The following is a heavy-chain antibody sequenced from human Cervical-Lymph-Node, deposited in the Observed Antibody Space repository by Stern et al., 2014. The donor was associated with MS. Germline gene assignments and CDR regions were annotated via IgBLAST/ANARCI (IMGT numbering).Heavy chain of an antibody. D-gene: IGHD6-6*01. CDR1: GFPVGASY. CDR2: IHTVGNK. V-gene: IGHV3-66*01. Sequence: VQLEESGGELVKPGGSLRLSCEASGFPVGASYMNWVRQAPGQGIERVSRIHTVGNKQYAEYEKGRFTITTTQANYTVSPQMARLTVEDTAVYYCAIEIAGRRLEDWGRGTLVAVSP. CDR3: AIEIAGRRLED. J-gene: IGHJ1*01.